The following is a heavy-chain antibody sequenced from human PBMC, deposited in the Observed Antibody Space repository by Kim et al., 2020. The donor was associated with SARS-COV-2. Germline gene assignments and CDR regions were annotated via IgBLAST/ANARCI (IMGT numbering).Heavy chain of an antibody. Sequence: GGSLRLSCAASGFTFSSYGMHWVRQAPGKGLEWVAVISYDGSNKYYADSVKGRFTISRDNSKNTLYLQMNSLRAEDTAVYYCAKGIITMIVTGMDVWGQG. V-gene: IGHV3-30*18. D-gene: IGHD3-22*01. J-gene: IGHJ6*02. CDR3: AKGIITMIVTGMDV. CDR1: GFTFSSYG. CDR2: ISYDGSNK.